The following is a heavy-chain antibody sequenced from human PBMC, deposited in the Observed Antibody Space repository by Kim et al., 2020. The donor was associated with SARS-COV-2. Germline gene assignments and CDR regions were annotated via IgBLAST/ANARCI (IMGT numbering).Heavy chain of an antibody. V-gene: IGHV1-69*01. D-gene: IGHD3-3*01. J-gene: IGHJ4*02. CDR3: ARAGIWSGYQFDY. Sequence: YAQKFQGRVTITADESTSTAYMELSSLRSEDTAVYYCARAGIWSGYQFDYWGQGTLVTVSS.